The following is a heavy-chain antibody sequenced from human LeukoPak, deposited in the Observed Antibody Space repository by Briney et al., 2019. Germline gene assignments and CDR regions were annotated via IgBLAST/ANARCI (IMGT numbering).Heavy chain of an antibody. CDR2: IYYSGST. J-gene: IGHJ5*02. CDR1: GGSISSGGYY. CDR3: ARARRANWFDP. V-gene: IGHV4-31*03. Sequence: SETLSLTCTVSGGSISSGGYYWSWIRQHPGKGLEWIGYIYYSGSTYYNPSLKSRVTISVDTSKNQFSLKLSSVIAADTAVYYCARARRANWFDPWGQGTLVTVSS.